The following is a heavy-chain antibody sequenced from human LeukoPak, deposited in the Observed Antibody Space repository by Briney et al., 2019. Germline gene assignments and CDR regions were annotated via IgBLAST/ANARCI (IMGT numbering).Heavy chain of an antibody. CDR3: ASAPSRSRDY. J-gene: IGHJ4*02. D-gene: IGHD2-2*01. CDR1: GFTFSSYA. V-gene: IGHV3-30-3*01. Sequence: GGSLRLSCAASGFTFSSYAMHWVRQAPGKGLEWVAVISYDGSNKYYADSVKGRFTISRDTSKNTLYLQMNSLRAEDTAVYYCASAPSRSRDYWGQGTLVTVSS. CDR2: ISYDGSNK.